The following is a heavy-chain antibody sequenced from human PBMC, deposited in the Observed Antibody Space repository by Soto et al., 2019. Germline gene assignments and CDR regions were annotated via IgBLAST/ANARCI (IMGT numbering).Heavy chain of an antibody. CDR3: ARHSSSWPIFDY. CDR2: IYYSGST. V-gene: IGHV4-61*08. CDR1: GGSISSGGSY. Sequence: SETLSLTCTVSGGSISSGGSYWSWIRQHPGKGLEWIGYIYYSGSTNYNPSLKSRVSISVDTSKNQFSLKLSSVTAADTAVYYCARHSSSWPIFDYWGQGTLVTVSS. D-gene: IGHD6-13*01. J-gene: IGHJ4*02.